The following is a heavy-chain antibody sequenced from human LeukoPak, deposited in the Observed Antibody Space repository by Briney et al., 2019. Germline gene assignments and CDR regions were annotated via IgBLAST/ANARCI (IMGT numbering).Heavy chain of an antibody. D-gene: IGHD3-16*01. CDR2: IWYDGSNK. CDR3: GGGGDLYYFDY. V-gene: IGHV3-33*01. CDR1: GFTFSSYG. J-gene: IGHJ4*02. Sequence: GGSLRLSCAASGFTFSSYGMHWVRQAPGKGLEWVAVIWYDGSNKYYADSVKGRFTISRDNSKNTLYLQMNSLRAEDTAVYYWGGGGDLYYFDYWGQGTLVTVSS.